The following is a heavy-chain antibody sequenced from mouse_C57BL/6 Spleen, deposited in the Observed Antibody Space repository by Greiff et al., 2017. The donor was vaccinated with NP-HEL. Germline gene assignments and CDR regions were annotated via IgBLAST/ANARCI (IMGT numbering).Heavy chain of an antibody. J-gene: IGHJ4*01. CDR2: IHPNSGST. D-gene: IGHD3-2*02. CDR1: GYTFTSYW. Sequence: VQLQQSGAELVKPGASVKLSCKASGYTFTSYWMHWVKQRPGQGLEWIGMIHPNSGSTNYNEKFKSKATLTVDKSSSTAYMQLSSLTSEDSAVYDCARGGSGYVGLYYYAMDYWGQGTSVTVSS. CDR3: ARGGSGYVGLYYYAMDY. V-gene: IGHV1-64*01.